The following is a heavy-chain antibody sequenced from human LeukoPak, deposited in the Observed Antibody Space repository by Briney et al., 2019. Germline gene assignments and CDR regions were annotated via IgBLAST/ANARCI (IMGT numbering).Heavy chain of an antibody. CDR1: GFSLGSYS. D-gene: IGHD3-22*01. J-gene: IGHJ6*04. V-gene: IGHV3-21*01. CDR2: ISSGSINI. CDR3: VREIIIRDSTGYPMDV. Sequence: GGSLRLSCAASGFSLGSYSMNWVRQAPGKGLEWVSYISSGSINIYYADSVKGRFTISRDNAKNSLYLQMNSLRAEDTAVYYCVREIIIRDSTGYPMDVWGKGTTVTVSS.